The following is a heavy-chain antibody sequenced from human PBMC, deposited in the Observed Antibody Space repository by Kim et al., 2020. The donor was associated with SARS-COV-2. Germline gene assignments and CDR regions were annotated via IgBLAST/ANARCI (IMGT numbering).Heavy chain of an antibody. CDR3: ATVMGVEAFDY. D-gene: IGHD3-16*01. Sequence: PTYAQGYTGRFVFSLDTSVSTAYLQISSLKAEDTAVYYCATVMGVEAFDYWGQGTLVTVSS. CDR2: P. V-gene: IGHV7-4-1*02. J-gene: IGHJ4*02.